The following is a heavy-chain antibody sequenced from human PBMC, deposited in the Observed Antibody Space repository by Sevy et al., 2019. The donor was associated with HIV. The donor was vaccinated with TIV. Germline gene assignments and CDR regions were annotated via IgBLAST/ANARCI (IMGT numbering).Heavy chain of an antibody. V-gene: IGHV3-21*01. CDR3: ARVPNYGDYGIDY. CDR2: ISSSSSYI. Sequence: GGSLRLSCAASGFTFTRHSMNWVRQAPGKGLEWVSYISSSSSYIYYANSVKGRFTISRDNAKNSVYLQMNSLRAEATAVYYCARVPNYGDYGIDYWGQGTLVTVSS. J-gene: IGHJ4*02. CDR1: GFTFTRHS. D-gene: IGHD4-17*01.